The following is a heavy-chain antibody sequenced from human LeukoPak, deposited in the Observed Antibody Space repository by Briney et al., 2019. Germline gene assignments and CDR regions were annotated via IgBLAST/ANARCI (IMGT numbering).Heavy chain of an antibody. J-gene: IGHJ6*02. V-gene: IGHV3-30*18. CDR1: GFTFSTYG. CDR3: AKALTEYTSYYYYRMDV. Sequence: GGSLRLSCAASGFTFSTYGMNWVRQAPGKGLEWVAVLSYDDGSNKYYADSVQGRFTISRDNSKNTLYLQMDSLRAEDTAVYYCAKALTEYTSYYYYRMDVWGQGTTVTVSS. D-gene: IGHD1-14*01. CDR2: LSYDDGSNK.